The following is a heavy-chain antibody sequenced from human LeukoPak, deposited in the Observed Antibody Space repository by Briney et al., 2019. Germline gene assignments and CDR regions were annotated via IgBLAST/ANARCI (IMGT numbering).Heavy chain of an antibody. J-gene: IGHJ4*02. CDR3: ARDQSVAGPTTADY. Sequence: GKSLRLSCAASGFSLSNFGMHWVRQAPGKGLEWVAVMSHDGSLKSYADSVEGRFTISRDISKNTLYLQMNSLRAEDTAVHYCARDQSVAGPTTADYWGQGTLVTVSS. V-gene: IGHV3-33*01. CDR2: MSHDGSLK. D-gene: IGHD1-26*01. CDR1: GFSLSNFG.